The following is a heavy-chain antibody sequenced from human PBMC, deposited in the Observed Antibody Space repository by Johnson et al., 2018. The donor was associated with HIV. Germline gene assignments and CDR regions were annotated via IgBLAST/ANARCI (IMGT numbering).Heavy chain of an antibody. D-gene: IGHD3-10*01. CDR2: VWYDGSNE. Sequence: QVQLVESGGGLIQPGRSLRLSCAASGFTFSNYGMHWVRQAPGKGLDWVAVVWYDGSNEYYADSVKGRFTISRDNSKNTLYLQMNSLRAEDTAVYYCAKEGPTMEVDIWGQGTMVTVSS. J-gene: IGHJ3*02. CDR3: AKEGPTMEVDI. V-gene: IGHV3-33*06. CDR1: GFTFSNYG.